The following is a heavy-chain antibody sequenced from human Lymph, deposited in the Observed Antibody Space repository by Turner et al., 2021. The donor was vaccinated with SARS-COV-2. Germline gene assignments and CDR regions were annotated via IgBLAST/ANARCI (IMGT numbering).Heavy chain of an antibody. CDR2: IIPILGIA. D-gene: IGHD1-26*01. CDR1: GGTFSTYV. J-gene: IGHJ3*02. Sequence: QVQLVQSGAEVMKRGSSVKVSCKASGGTFSTYVISWVRQAPGQELEWMGGIIPILGIANYAQKFQGRVTITADKSTSTAYMELSSLRSEDTAVYHCARRHSGNYDAFDIWGQGTMVTVSS. CDR3: ARRHSGNYDAFDI. V-gene: IGHV1-69*10.